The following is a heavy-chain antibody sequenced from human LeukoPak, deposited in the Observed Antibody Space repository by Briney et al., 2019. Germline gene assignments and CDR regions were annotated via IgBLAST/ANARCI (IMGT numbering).Heavy chain of an antibody. V-gene: IGHV3-23*01. CDR2: ISGSGGST. CDR1: GFTFSSYA. D-gene: IGHD3-16*02. Sequence: GGSLRLSCAASGFTFSSYAMSWVRQAPGKGLEWVSAISGSGGSTYYADSVKGRFTISRDNSKNTLYLQMNSLRAEDTAVYYCPKIGSSLYYDYVWGSYRFDYWGQGTLVTVSS. CDR3: PKIGSSLYYDYVWGSYRFDY. J-gene: IGHJ4*02.